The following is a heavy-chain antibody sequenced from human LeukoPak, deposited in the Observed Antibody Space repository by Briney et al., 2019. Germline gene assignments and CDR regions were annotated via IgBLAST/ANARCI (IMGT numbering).Heavy chain of an antibody. CDR2: IYYRGST. CDR1: GGSISSGGYY. CDR3: ALRENSGYYVDY. V-gene: IGHV4-31*03. J-gene: IGHJ4*02. D-gene: IGHD3-22*01. Sequence: SETLSLTCTVSGGSISSGGYYWSWIRQHPGKGLEWIGYIYYRGSTYYNPSLKSRITISVDTSKNQFSLKLSSVTAADTAVYYCALRENSGYYVDYWGQGTLVTVSS.